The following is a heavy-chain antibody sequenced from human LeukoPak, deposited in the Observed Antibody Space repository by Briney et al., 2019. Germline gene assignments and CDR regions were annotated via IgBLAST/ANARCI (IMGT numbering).Heavy chain of an antibody. CDR1: GYRFTTNW. CDR3: ARPGYSAYGES. V-gene: IGHV5-51*01. D-gene: IGHD5-12*01. J-gene: IGHJ1*01. Sequence: GESLKISCKAFGYRFTTNWFGWVRQMPGKGLEWMGIIYPSDSDTRYSPSFQGQVTISVDKSISTAYLQWSSLKASDTAIYYCARPGYSAYGESWGQGTLVTVSS. CDR2: IYPSDSDT.